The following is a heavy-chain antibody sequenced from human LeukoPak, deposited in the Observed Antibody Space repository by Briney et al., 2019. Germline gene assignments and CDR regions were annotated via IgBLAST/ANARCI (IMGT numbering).Heavy chain of an antibody. CDR1: GFTFSSYA. CDR3: VITLISVAGTGAFDI. D-gene: IGHD6-19*01. V-gene: IGHV3-64D*06. Sequence: PGETLRLSCSASGFTFSSYAMHWVRQAPGKGLEYVSVISINGGSTYYADSVKGRFTISRANSKNTLYLQMSSLRAEDRPVYYCVITLISVAGTGAFDIWGQGTMVTVSS. J-gene: IGHJ3*02. CDR2: ISINGGST.